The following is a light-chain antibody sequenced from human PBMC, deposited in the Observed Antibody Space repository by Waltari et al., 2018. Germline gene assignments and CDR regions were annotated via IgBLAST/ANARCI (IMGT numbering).Light chain of an antibody. J-gene: IGKJ3*01. CDR1: QSVGSTF. V-gene: IGKV3-20*01. CDR3: QQYGISPPFT. Sequence: DIVLTQSPGTLSLSPVERATLSCRASQSVGSTFLVWYQQKPGQAPRLLIYGTSNRATGIPDRFSGSGSGTEFTLTISRLEPEDFAVYYCQQYGISPPFTFGPGTKVDIK. CDR2: GTS.